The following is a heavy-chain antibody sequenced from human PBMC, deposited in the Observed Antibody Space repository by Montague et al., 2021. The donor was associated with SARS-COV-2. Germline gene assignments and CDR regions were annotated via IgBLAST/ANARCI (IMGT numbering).Heavy chain of an antibody. D-gene: IGHD2-2*01. V-gene: IGHV3-30*04. CDR2: ISYDGSNK. CDR3: ARYYCSSTSCPPRGMDV. J-gene: IGHJ6*02. Sequence: SLRLSCAASGFTFSSYAMHWVRQAPGKGLEWVAVISYDGSNKYYADSVKGRFTISRDNSKNTLYLQMNSLRAEDTAVYHCARYYCSSTSCPPRGMDVWGRGTTVTVSS. CDR1: GFTFSSYA.